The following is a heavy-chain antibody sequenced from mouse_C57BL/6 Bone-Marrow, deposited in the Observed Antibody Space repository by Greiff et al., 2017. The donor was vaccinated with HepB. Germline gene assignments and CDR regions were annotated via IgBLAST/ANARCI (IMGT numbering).Heavy chain of an antibody. J-gene: IGHJ2*03. V-gene: IGHV5-6*01. CDR1: GFTFSSYG. D-gene: IGHD2-3*01. Sequence: EVQGVESGGDLVKPGGSLKLSCAASGFTFSSYGMSWVRQTPDKRLEWVATISSGGSYTYYPDSVKGRYTIARDNAKNTLYLQMSSLKSEDTAMYYCACPDGSYDYWGRGTGLTVSS. CDR3: ACPDGSYDY. CDR2: ISSGGSYT.